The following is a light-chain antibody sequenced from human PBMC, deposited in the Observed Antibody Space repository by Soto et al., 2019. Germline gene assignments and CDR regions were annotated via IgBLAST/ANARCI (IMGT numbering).Light chain of an antibody. V-gene: IGLV1-44*01. CDR3: AAWGVGLNGHV. CDR2: SNN. Sequence: QSVLTQPPSASGTPGQRVTISCSGSSSNIGSNTVNWYQQLPGTAPKLLIYSNNQRPSGVPDRFSGSKSGPSASLAISGLQSEDGADYYCAAWGVGLNGHVFGTGTKFTVL. J-gene: IGLJ1*01. CDR1: SSNIGSNT.